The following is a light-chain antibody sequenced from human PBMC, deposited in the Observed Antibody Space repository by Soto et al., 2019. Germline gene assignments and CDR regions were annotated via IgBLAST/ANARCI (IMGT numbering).Light chain of an antibody. CDR1: SSNIGAGYD. J-gene: IGLJ7*01. CDR2: GNS. CDR3: QSYDSSLSGAV. V-gene: IGLV1-40*01. Sequence: QSVLTQPPSVSGAPGQRVTISCTGSSSNIGAGYDVHWYQQLPGTAPKLLIYGNSNRPSGVPDRFSGSKSGTSASLAITGLQAEXXXXYYCQSYDSSLSGAVFGGGTQLTVL.